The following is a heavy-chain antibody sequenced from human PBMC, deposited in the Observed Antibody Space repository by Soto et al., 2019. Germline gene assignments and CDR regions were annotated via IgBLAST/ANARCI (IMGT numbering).Heavy chain of an antibody. V-gene: IGHV3-33*01. Sequence: PGGSLRLSCAASGFTFSSYGMHWVRQAPGKGLEWVAVIWYDGSNKYYADSVKGRFTISRDNSKNTLYLQMNSLRAEDTAVYYCARAAGLLVRGVFYYYYGMDVWGQGTTVTVSS. D-gene: IGHD3-10*01. CDR2: IWYDGSNK. CDR1: GFTFSSYG. CDR3: ARAAGLLVRGVFYYYYGMDV. J-gene: IGHJ6*02.